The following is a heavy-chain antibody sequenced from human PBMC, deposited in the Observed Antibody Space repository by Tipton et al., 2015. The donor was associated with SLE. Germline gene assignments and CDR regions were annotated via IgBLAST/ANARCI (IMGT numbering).Heavy chain of an antibody. V-gene: IGHV4-38-2*01. CDR1: GFSISSGYY. Sequence: TLSLTCAVSGFSISSGYYWGWIRQPPGKGLEWIGSIYHSGNTYYNPSLKSRVSMSIDTSRNEVFLSLSSVTAADTAVYYCARHDYDSNGYYQHYFDYWGQGTIVTVSS. CDR2: IYHSGNT. CDR3: ARHDYDSNGYYQHYFDY. J-gene: IGHJ4*03. D-gene: IGHD3-22*01.